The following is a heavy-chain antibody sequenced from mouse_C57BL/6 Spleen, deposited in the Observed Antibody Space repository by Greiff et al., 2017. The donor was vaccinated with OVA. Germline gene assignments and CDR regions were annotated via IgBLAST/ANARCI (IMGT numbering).Heavy chain of an antibody. CDR1: GFTFSSYA. D-gene: IGHD3-2*02. Sequence: EVQGVESGGGLVKPGGSLKLSCAASGFTFSSYAMSWVRQTPEKRLEWVATISDGGSYTYYPDNVKGRFTISRDKAKNNLYLQMSHLKSEDTAMYYCARDSSGLAYYAMDYWGQGTSVTVSS. J-gene: IGHJ4*01. CDR2: ISDGGSYT. CDR3: ARDSSGLAYYAMDY. V-gene: IGHV5-4*01.